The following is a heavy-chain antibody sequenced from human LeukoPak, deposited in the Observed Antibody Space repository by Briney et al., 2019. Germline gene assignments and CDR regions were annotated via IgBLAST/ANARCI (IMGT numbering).Heavy chain of an antibody. CDR3: ARDKNWGSGAFDI. D-gene: IGHD7-27*01. CDR2: ISISSSYL. CDR1: GFTFSSYS. J-gene: IGHJ3*02. Sequence: GGSLRLSCAASGFTFSSYSMIWVRQAPGKGLEWVSSISISSSYLYYADSVKGRFTISRDNAKNSLYLQMNSLRAEDTAVYYCARDKNWGSGAFDIWGQGTMVNVSS. V-gene: IGHV3-21*01.